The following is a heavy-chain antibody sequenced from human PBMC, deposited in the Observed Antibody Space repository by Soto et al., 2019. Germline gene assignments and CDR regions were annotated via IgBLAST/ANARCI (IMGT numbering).Heavy chain of an antibody. CDR1: GGTFSSYA. D-gene: IGHD3-10*01. J-gene: IGHJ4*02. CDR2: IIPIFGTA. CDR3: ARSVLAGGYFDY. V-gene: IGHV1-69*12. Sequence: QVQLVQSGAEVKKPGSSVKVSCNASGGTFSSYAISWVRQAPGEGLEWMGGIIPIFGTANYAQKFQGRVTITAVESTSTAYMELSSLRSEDTAVYYCARSVLAGGYFDYWGQGTLVTVSS.